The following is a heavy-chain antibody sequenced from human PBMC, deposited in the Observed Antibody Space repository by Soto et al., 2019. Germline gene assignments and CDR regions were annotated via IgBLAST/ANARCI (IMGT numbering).Heavy chain of an antibody. J-gene: IGHJ6*02. CDR1: GYTFTSYG. V-gene: IGHV1-18*01. CDR2: ISAYNGNT. CDR3: ARDGVPSYYYGSGAPGYYYYGMDV. Sequence: ASVKVSCKASGYTFTSYGISWVRQAPGQGLEWMGWISAYNGNTNYAQKLQGRVTMTTDTSTSTAYMELRSLRSDDTAVYYCARDGVPSYYYGSGAPGYYYYGMDVWGHGTTVTVSS. D-gene: IGHD3-10*01.